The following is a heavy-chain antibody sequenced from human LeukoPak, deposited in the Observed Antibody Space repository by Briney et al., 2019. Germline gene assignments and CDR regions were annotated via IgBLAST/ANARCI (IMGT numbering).Heavy chain of an antibody. CDR1: GGSFSGYY. CDR3: AREMGSDSEFGF. D-gene: IGHD2-21*02. V-gene: IGHV4-34*01. CDR2: INHSGST. Sequence: SETLSLTCAVYGGSFSGYYWSWIRQPPGKGLEWIGEINHSGSTNYNPSLESRVTISVDPSKNQFSLKLSSVTAADTAVYYCAREMGSDSEFGFWGQGTLVTVSS. J-gene: IGHJ4*02.